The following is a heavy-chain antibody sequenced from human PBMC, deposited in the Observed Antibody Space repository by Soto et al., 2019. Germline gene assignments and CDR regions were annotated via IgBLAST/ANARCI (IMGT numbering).Heavy chain of an antibody. Sequence: QITLKESGPTLVKPTQTLTLTCTFSGFSLSTNGVGVGWIRQPPRKALEWLALIYWDDDKRYSPSLKNRLTIXKXXPKNQVVLTMTNMDPVDTATYYCAHRRMITGEFDYWGQGTLVTVSS. CDR1: GFSLSTNGVG. CDR3: AHRRMITGEFDY. V-gene: IGHV2-5*02. CDR2: IYWDDDK. D-gene: IGHD3-16*01. J-gene: IGHJ4*02.